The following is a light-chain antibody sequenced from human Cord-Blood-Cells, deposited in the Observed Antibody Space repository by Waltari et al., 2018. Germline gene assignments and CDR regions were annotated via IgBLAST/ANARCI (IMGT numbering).Light chain of an antibody. J-gene: IGLJ3*02. CDR1: NLGSKS. CDR3: QVWDSSSDWV. CDR2: YDS. V-gene: IGLV3-21*04. Sequence: SYVLTQPPSVSVAPGKTARITCGGNNLGSKSVHWYQQKPGQAPVPVIYYDSDRPSGIPERFSGSNSGNTATLTISRVEAGDEADYYCQVWDSSSDWVFGGGTKLTVL.